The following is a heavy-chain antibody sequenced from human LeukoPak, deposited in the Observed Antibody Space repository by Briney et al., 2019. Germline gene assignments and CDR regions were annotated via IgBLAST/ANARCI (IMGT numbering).Heavy chain of an antibody. J-gene: IGHJ4*02. CDR3: AADRVVGASPPSWENY. D-gene: IGHD1-26*01. CDR1: GFTFTSSA. Sequence: ASVKVSCTASGFTFTSSAVQWVRQARGQRLEWIGWIVVGSGNTNYAQKFQERVTITRDVSTSTAYMELSSLRSEDTAVYYCAADRVVGASPPSWENYWGQGTLVTVSS. CDR2: IVVGSGNT. V-gene: IGHV1-58*01.